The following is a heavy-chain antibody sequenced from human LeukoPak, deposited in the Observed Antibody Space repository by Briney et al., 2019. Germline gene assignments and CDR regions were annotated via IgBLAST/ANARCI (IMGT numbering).Heavy chain of an antibody. CDR3: ARGPYTMVRGVIIEY. V-gene: IGHV1-2*02. CDR2: INPNSGGT. CDR1: GYTFTGYY. J-gene: IGHJ4*02. Sequence: ASVKVSCKASGYTFTGYYMHWVRQAPEQGLEWMGWINPNSGGTNYAQKFQGRVTMTRDTSISTAYMELSRLRSDDTAVYYCARGPYTMVRGVIIEYWGQGTLVTVSS. D-gene: IGHD3-10*01.